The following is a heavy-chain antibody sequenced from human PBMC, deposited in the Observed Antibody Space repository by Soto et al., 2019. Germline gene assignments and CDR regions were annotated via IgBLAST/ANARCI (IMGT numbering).Heavy chain of an antibody. J-gene: IGHJ6*02. CDR3: ARDKVIYYYDGMDV. V-gene: IGHV3-30-3*01. CDR1: GFTFSSYA. CDR2: ISYDGSNK. Sequence: QVQLVESGGGVVQPGRSLRLSCAASGFTFSSYAMHWVRLAPGKGLEWVAVISYDGSNKYYADSVKGRFTISRDNCKKTLYLQMNSLRAEDTAVYSCARDKVIYYYDGMDVWGQGTTVTVS.